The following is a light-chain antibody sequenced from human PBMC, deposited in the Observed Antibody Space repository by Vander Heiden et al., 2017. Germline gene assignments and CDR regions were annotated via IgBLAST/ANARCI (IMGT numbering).Light chain of an antibody. CDR3: SSYTSSSTRVV. J-gene: IGLJ2*01. CDR2: EVS. V-gene: IGLV2-14*01. CDR1: SSDVGGYNY. Sequence: QSALTQPASVSGSPGQSITIPCTGTSSDVGGYNYVSWYRQHPGKAPKLMIYEVSNRPSGVSNRFSGSKAGNTASLTISGLQAEDEADYYCSSYTSSSTRVVFGGGTKLTVL.